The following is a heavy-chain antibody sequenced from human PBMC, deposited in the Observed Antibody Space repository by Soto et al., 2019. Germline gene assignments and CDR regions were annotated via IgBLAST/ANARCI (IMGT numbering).Heavy chain of an antibody. CDR2: IYYSGGT. CDR1: GGSINSGGYS. D-gene: IGHD2-15*01. V-gene: IGHV4-30-2*01. Sequence: LQLQESGSGLVKPSQTLSLTCTVSGGSINSGGYSWNWIRQPPGKGLEWIGYIYYSGGTSYNPSLKSRVTISVDTSKNHFSLRLSSLTAADTAVYYCAIDRRDGCIFDYWGQGYLVTVSS. CDR3: AIDRRDGCIFDY. J-gene: IGHJ4*02.